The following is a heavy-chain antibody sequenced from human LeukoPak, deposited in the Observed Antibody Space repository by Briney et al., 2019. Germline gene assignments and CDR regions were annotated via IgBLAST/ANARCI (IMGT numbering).Heavy chain of an antibody. CDR2: IYYSGSP. V-gene: IGHV4-39*01. D-gene: IGHD3-22*01. CDR3: ARLLHDSRGYYYFDY. CDR1: GGSISSSSYY. J-gene: IGHJ4*02. Sequence: SETLSLTCTVSGGSISSSSYYWGWIRQPPGEGLQWLGSIYYSGSPYDNPSLKSRVTISVDTSKNQFSLKLSSVTAADTAVYYCARLLHDSRGYYYFDYWGPGTLVTVSS.